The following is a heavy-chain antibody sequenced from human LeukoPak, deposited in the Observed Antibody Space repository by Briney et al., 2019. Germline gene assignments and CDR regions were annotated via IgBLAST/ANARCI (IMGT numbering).Heavy chain of an antibody. J-gene: IGHJ4*02. Sequence: PTGGSLRLSCAASGFTFSNYDMHWVRQATGKGLEWVSGIGTAGDIYYPGSVKGRFTISRDNSKNSLYLQMNSLRTEDTALYYCARGTRLLWFGEVNFDYWGQGTLVTVSS. D-gene: IGHD3-10*01. CDR2: IGTAGDI. CDR1: GFTFSNYD. CDR3: ARGTRLLWFGEVNFDY. V-gene: IGHV3-13*01.